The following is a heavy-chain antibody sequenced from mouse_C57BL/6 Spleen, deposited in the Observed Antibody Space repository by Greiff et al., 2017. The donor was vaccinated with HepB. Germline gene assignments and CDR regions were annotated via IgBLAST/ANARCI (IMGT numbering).Heavy chain of an antibody. V-gene: IGHV1-80*01. CDR3: AITTVVENAMDY. CDR1: GYAFSSYW. D-gene: IGHD1-1*01. Sequence: QVQLKESGAELVKPGASVKISCKASGYAFSSYWMNWVKQRPGKGLEWIGQIYPGDGDTNYNGKFKGKATLTADKSSSTAYMQLSSLTSEDSAVYFCAITTVVENAMDYWGQGTSVTVSS. CDR2: IYPGDGDT. J-gene: IGHJ4*01.